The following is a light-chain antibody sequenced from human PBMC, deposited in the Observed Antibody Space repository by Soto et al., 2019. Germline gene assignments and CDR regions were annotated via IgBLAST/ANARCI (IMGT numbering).Light chain of an antibody. CDR3: SSYTSSSTLV. CDR2: DVS. Sequence: QSVLTQPASVSGSPGQSITISCTGTSSDVGGYNYASWYQQHPGKAPKLMIYDVSNRPSGVSNRSSGSKSGNTASLTISGLQAEDEADYYCSSYTSSSTLVFGTGTKVTVL. CDR1: SSDVGGYNY. V-gene: IGLV2-14*01. J-gene: IGLJ1*01.